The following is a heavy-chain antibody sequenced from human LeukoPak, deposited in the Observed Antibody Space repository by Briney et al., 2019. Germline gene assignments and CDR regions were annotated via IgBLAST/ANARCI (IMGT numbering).Heavy chain of an antibody. CDR3: ARDQDYGGNWYFDY. V-gene: IGHV3-48*04. CDR2: ISSSSSTI. J-gene: IGHJ4*02. Sequence: PGGSLRLSCAASGFTFSSYSMNWVRQAPGKGLEWVSYISSSSSTIYYADSVKGRFTISRDNAKNSLYLQMNSLRAEDTAVYYCARDQDYGGNWYFDYWGQGTLVTVSS. CDR1: GFTFSSYS. D-gene: IGHD4-23*01.